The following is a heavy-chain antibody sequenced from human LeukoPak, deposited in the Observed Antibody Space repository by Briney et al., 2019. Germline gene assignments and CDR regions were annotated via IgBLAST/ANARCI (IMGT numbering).Heavy chain of an antibody. D-gene: IGHD6-13*01. CDR2: ISAYNGNT. CDR1: GYTFTSYG. J-gene: IGHJ6*02. V-gene: IGHV1-18*01. Sequence: ASVKVSCKASGYTFTSYGIGWVRQAPGQGLEWMGWISAYNGNTNYAQKLQGRVTMTTDTSTSTAYMELRSLRSDDTAVYYCARAWGLAAAAKKKYYYYYGMDVWGQGTTVTVSS. CDR3: ARAWGLAAAAKKKYYYYYGMDV.